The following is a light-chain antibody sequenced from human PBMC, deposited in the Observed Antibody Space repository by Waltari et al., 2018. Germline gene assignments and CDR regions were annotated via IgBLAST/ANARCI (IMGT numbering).Light chain of an antibody. CDR1: SSDVGGYNY. V-gene: IGLV2-8*01. CDR2: EIN. J-gene: IGLJ2*01. CDR3: SSYAGNNIVI. Sequence: QSALTQPPSASGSPGPSDPLSCPGTSSDVGGYNYASWYHQHPGKAPKLIIFEINKRPSGVPDRFSGSKSGNPASLTVSGLQAEDEADYYCSSYAGNNIVIFGGGTKLTVL.